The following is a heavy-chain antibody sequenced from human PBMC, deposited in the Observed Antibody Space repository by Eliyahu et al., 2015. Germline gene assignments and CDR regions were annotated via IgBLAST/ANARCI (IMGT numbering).Heavy chain of an antibody. CDR3: ARGPGRGDSSGSFDY. V-gene: IGHV4-4*09. D-gene: IGHD3-22*01. Sequence: QVQLQESGPGLVKPSETLSLTCTVSGGSISSYYWSWIRQPPGKGLEWIGYIYTSGSTNYNPSLKNRVTIAVDTSKNQFSLKLSSVTAADTAVYYCARGPGRGDSSGSFDYWGQGTLVTVSS. CDR2: IYTSGST. J-gene: IGHJ4*02. CDR1: GGSISSYY.